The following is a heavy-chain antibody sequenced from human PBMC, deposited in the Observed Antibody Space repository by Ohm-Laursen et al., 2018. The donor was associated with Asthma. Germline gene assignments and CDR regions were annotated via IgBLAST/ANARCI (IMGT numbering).Heavy chain of an antibody. D-gene: IGHD3-22*01. Sequence: TLSLTCTVSGGSISSGGYSWSWIRQPPEKGLEWIGYIYYSGGTYYNPSLRSRVTMLVDTSTNQFSLNLSSVSAADTAMYYCARATYYHESTGYYFFDYWGQGTLVTVSS. J-gene: IGHJ4*02. V-gene: IGHV4-31*03. CDR2: IYYSGGT. CDR1: GGSISSGGYS. CDR3: ARATYYHESTGYYFFDY.